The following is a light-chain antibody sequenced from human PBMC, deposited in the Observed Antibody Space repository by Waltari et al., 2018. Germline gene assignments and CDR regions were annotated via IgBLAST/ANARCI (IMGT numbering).Light chain of an antibody. J-gene: IGLJ3*02. CDR1: SGHSSYS. V-gene: IGLV4-69*01. CDR3: QTWVTGIGWV. CDR2: VNNDDSH. Sequence: QLVLTQSPSASASLGTSVKLTCTLSSGHSSYSIAWHQQQPEKGPRYLMKVNNDDSHTKGDGILDRFSGSSSGAERYLTISSLQSEDEADYYCQTWVTGIGWVFGGGTKLTVL.